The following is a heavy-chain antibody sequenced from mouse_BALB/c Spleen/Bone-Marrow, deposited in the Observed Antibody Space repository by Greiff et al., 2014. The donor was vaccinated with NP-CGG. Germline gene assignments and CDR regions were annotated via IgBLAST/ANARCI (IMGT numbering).Heavy chain of an antibody. D-gene: IGHD1-1*01. V-gene: IGHV1-9*01. CDR2: ILPGSGST. CDR3: ARFYYYGSSYYFDY. CDR1: GYTFGSYW. Sequence: QVQLQQSGAELMKPGASVKISCKATGYTFGSYWIEWVKQRPGHGLEWIGEILPGSGSTNYNEKFKGKATFTADTSSNTAYMQLSSLTSEDSAVYYCARFYYYGSSYYFDYWGQGTTLTVSS. J-gene: IGHJ2*01.